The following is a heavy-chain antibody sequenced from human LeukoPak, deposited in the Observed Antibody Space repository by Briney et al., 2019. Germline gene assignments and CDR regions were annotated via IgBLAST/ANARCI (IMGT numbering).Heavy chain of an antibody. Sequence: GGSRRLSCAASGFPFSGDWMTWVRQAPGKGLQWVASIKQDASDSRHVDSVKGRFTISRDNAKNSLFLQMNNLRPGDTAVYYCAKNIAAPGRVDYQLYGMDEWGQGTTVTVSS. CDR1: GFPFSGDW. CDR3: AKNIAAPGRVDYQLYGMDE. CDR2: IKQDASDS. V-gene: IGHV3-7*01. D-gene: IGHD6-25*01. J-gene: IGHJ6*02.